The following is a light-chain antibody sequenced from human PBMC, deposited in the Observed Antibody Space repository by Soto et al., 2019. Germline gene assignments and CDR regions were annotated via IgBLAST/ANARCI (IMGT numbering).Light chain of an antibody. CDR1: SSDVGGYNY. Sequence: QSALTQPASVSGSPGQSITISCTGTSSDVGGYNYVSWYQHHPGKAPKLMIYEVSNRPSGVSNRFSGSKSGNTASLTISGLQAEDEAEYYCSAYTSSSTRVFGGGTKRTFL. J-gene: IGLJ3*02. V-gene: IGLV2-14*01. CDR3: SAYTSSSTRV. CDR2: EVS.